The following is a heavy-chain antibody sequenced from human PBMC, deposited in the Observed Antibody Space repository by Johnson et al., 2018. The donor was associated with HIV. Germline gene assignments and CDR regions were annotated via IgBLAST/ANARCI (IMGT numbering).Heavy chain of an antibody. Sequence: VQLVESGGGVVQPGRSLRLSCAASGFTLSSYAMHWVRQAPGKGQEWVAVISYDGSNKYYADSVKGRFTISRDKSKNALYLQMNSLRAEDTAVYYCARARWEEPIRGAFDIWGQGTMVTVSS. CDR2: ISYDGSNK. CDR1: GFTLSSYA. CDR3: ARARWEEPIRGAFDI. D-gene: IGHD1-14*01. V-gene: IGHV3-30*04. J-gene: IGHJ3*02.